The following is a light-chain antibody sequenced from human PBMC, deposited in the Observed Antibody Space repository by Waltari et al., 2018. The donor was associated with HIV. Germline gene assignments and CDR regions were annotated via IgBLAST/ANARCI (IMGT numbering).Light chain of an antibody. CDR3: ASWDDNLNSWV. V-gene: IGLV1-47*01. J-gene: IGLJ3*02. Sequence: QSVVTQPPSASGTPGQRVTISCSGSDSTIGSNYVYWYQDLPGTAPKLLIYKNNQRSSGVPDRFSGSKSDTSASLAISGLRSEDEADYYCASWDDNLNSWVFGGGTKLTV. CDR1: DSTIGSNY. CDR2: KNN.